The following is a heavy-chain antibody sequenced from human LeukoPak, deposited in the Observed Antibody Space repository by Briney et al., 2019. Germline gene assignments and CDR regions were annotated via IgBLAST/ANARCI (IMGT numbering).Heavy chain of an antibody. Sequence: ASVKVSCKASGYTFTSYDINWVRQATGQGLEWTGWMNPNSGNTGYAQKFQGRVTITRNTSISTACMELSSLRSEDTAVYYCARGSYDFWSGPRGYFDYWGQGTLVTVSS. J-gene: IGHJ4*02. CDR2: MNPNSGNT. CDR3: ARGSYDFWSGPRGYFDY. V-gene: IGHV1-8*03. D-gene: IGHD3-3*01. CDR1: GYTFTSYD.